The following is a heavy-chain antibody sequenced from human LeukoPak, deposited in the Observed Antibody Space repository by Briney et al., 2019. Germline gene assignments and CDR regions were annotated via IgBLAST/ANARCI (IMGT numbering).Heavy chain of an antibody. D-gene: IGHD1-26*01. CDR1: GFTFDDYA. V-gene: IGHV3-9*01. CDR2: ISWNSGSI. CDR3: ARDLTSRGSHNAFDI. Sequence: GGSLRLSCAASGFTFDDYAMHWVRQAPGKGLEWVSGISWNSGSIGYADSVKGRFTISRDNAKNSLYLQMNSLRAEDTAVYYCARDLTSRGSHNAFDIWGQGTMVTVSS. J-gene: IGHJ3*02.